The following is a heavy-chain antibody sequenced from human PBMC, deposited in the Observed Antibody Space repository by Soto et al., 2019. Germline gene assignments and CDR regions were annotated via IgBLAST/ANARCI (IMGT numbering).Heavy chain of an antibody. J-gene: IGHJ6*03. D-gene: IGHD2-2*01. V-gene: IGHV4-34*09. CDR3: ARDRGYCSSTSCYDYYYYMDV. CDR2: INHSGST. CDR1: GGSFSGYY. Sequence: SETLSLTCAVYGGSFSGYYWSWIRQPPGKGLEWIGEINHSGSTNYNPSLKSRVTISVDTSKNQFSLKLSSVTAADTAVYYCARDRGYCSSTSCYDYYYYMDVWGKGTTVTVSS.